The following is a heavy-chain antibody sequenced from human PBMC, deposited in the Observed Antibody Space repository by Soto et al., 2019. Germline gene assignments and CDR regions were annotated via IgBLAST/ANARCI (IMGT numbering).Heavy chain of an antibody. V-gene: IGHV4-34*01. Sequence: LSLPCAVYGGSFSGYYWSWIRQPPGKGLEWIGEINHSGSTNYNPSLKSRVTISVDTSKNQFSLKLSSVTAADTAVYYCARGGMLPNYYYCMDVWDQGTTVTVSS. D-gene: IGHD3-16*01. CDR1: GGSFSGYY. CDR3: ARGGMLPNYYYCMDV. J-gene: IGHJ6*02. CDR2: INHSGST.